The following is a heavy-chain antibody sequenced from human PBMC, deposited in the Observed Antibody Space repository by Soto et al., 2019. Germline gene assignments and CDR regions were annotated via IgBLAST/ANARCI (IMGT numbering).Heavy chain of an antibody. CDR1: GGTFSSYA. CDR2: IIPIFGTA. CDR3: ARKGYGGNALGGYYYYYGMDV. D-gene: IGHD2-15*01. Sequence: SVKVSCKASGGTFSSYAISWVRQAPGQGLEWMGGIIPIFGTANYAQKFQGRVTITADESTSTAYMELSSLRSEDTAVYYCARKGYGGNALGGYYYYYGMDVWGQGTTVTVSS. V-gene: IGHV1-69*13. J-gene: IGHJ6*02.